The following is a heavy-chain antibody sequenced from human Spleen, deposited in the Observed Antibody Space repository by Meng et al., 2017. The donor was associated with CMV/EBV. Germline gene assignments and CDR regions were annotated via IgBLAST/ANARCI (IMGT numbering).Heavy chain of an antibody. D-gene: IGHD6-19*01. CDR1: GYTFTSYG. J-gene: IGHJ4*02. CDR2: ISAYNGNT. Sequence: QVQLVQAGAEVNEPGTSVKVSCKASGYTFTSYGISWVRQAPGQGLEWMGWISAYNGNTNYAQKLQGRVTMTTDTSTSTAYMELRSLRSDDTAVYYCARVSSGWDYFDYWGQGTLVTVSS. CDR3: ARVSSGWDYFDY. V-gene: IGHV1-18*01.